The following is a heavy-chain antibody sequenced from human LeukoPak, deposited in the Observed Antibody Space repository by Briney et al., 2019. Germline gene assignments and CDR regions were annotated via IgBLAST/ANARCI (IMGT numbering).Heavy chain of an antibody. J-gene: IGHJ4*02. Sequence: GGSLRLSCSASGFTFSSYAIHWVRQAPGKGLEWVSYISSGTTTIYYADSVKGRFTVSRDNAKNSLYLQMNSLRAEDTAVYYCARRYCSSTSCTLDYWGQGTLVTVSS. D-gene: IGHD2-2*01. CDR2: ISSGTTTI. V-gene: IGHV3-48*03. CDR1: GFTFSSYA. CDR3: ARRYCSSTSCTLDY.